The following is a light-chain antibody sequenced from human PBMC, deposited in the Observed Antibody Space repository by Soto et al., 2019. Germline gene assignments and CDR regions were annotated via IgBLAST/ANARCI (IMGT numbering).Light chain of an antibody. CDR2: DVS. CDR3: QQRYDWPWT. J-gene: IGKJ1*01. Sequence: IVLTQSPAIMSLSPGESASLSCRASQSVSDYLAWYQQKPGQAPRLIIYDVSKRATGIPARFSGSGSGTDLTLTISSLEPEDFAVYFCQQRYDWPWTFGLGTKVEI. V-gene: IGKV3-11*01. CDR1: QSVSDY.